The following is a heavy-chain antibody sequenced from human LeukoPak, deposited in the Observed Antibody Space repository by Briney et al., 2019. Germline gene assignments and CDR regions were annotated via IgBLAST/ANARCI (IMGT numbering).Heavy chain of an antibody. J-gene: IGHJ4*02. V-gene: IGHV1-46*01. Sequence: ASVKVSCKASGYTFTSYFMHWVRQAPGQGLEWMGLINPSGGSTIYAQKFQGRVTMTRDMSTRIVYMELSSLRSEDTAVYYCASSVEMMSHGDYTIDYWGQGTLVTVSS. D-gene: IGHD4-17*01. CDR2: INPSGGST. CDR1: GYTFTSYF. CDR3: ASSVEMMSHGDYTIDY.